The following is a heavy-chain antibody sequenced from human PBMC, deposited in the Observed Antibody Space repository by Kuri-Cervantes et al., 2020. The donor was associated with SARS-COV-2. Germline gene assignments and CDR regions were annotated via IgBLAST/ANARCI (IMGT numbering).Heavy chain of an antibody. CDR2: IRYDGSNK. CDR3: AREEVLNFDY. D-gene: IGHD3-10*01. Sequence: GESLKISCAASGFTFSSYAMHWVRQAPGKGLEWVAFIRYDGSNKYYADSVKGRFTISRDNSKNTLYLQMNSLRAEDTAVYYCAREEVLNFDYWGQGTLVTVSS. J-gene: IGHJ4*02. CDR1: GFTFSSYA. V-gene: IGHV3-30*02.